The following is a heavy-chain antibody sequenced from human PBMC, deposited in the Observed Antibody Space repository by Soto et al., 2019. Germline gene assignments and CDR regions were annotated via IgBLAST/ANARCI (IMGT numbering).Heavy chain of an antibody. V-gene: IGHV3-21*01. CDR1: GFTFSSYS. D-gene: IGHD3-22*01. CDR2: ISSSSSYI. J-gene: IGHJ3*01. Sequence: LRLSCAASGFTFSSYSMNWVRQAPGKGLEWVSSISSSSSYIYYADSVKGRFTISRDNAKNSLYLQMNSLRAEDTAVYYCARDNYYDSSGYPDWGQGTMVTVSS. CDR3: ARDNYYDSSGYPD.